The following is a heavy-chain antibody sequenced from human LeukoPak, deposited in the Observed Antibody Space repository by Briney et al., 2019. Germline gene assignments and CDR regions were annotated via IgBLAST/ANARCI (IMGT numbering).Heavy chain of an antibody. CDR3: AKDKTENYYYGMDV. CDR2: ISWNSGSI. CDR1: GFTFDDYA. V-gene: IGHV3-9*01. Sequence: GGSLRLSCAASGFTFDDYAMHWVQQAPGKGLEWVSGISWNSGSIGYADSVKGRFTISRDNAKNSLYLQMNSLRAEDTALYYCAKDKTENYYYGMDVWGQGTTVTVSS. J-gene: IGHJ6*02.